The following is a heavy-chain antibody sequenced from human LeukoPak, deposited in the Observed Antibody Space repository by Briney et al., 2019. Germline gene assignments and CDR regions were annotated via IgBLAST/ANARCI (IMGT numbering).Heavy chain of an antibody. V-gene: IGHV3-23*01. D-gene: IGHD3-22*01. J-gene: IGHJ4*02. Sequence: PGGSLRLSCAASGFTFSSYAMSWVRQAPGKGLEWVSAISGSGGSTYYADSVRGRFTISRDNAKNSLYLQMNSLRAEDTAVYYCARDLMYYYDSSGQVDSDYWGQGTLVTVSS. CDR1: GFTFSSYA. CDR2: ISGSGGST. CDR3: ARDLMYYYDSSGQVDSDY.